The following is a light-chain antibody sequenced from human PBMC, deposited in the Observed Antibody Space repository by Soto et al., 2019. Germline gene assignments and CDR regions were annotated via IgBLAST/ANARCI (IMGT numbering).Light chain of an antibody. J-gene: IGKJ4*01. CDR2: KAS. V-gene: IGKV1-5*03. Sequence: DIQMTQSPSTLSASAGDRVTITCRASQSISTLLAWYQQKPGKVPKLLIYKASSLESGVPSRFSGSGSGTEFTLTISSLQPDDLATYYCQQYKSYPLTFGGGTKVEIK. CDR3: QQYKSYPLT. CDR1: QSISTL.